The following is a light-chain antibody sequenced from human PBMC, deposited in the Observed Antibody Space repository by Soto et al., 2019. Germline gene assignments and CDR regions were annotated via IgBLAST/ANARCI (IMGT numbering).Light chain of an antibody. Sequence: QSVLTQPPSMSAAPGQKVTISCSGSSSNIGNNYVSWYRQLPGTAPQLLIYDNYKRPSGIPDRFSGSKSGTSATLGITGLQTGDEADYYCATWDSSLSAVVVGGGTKLTVL. CDR3: ATWDSSLSAVV. V-gene: IGLV1-51*01. CDR1: SSNIGNNY. CDR2: DNY. J-gene: IGLJ2*01.